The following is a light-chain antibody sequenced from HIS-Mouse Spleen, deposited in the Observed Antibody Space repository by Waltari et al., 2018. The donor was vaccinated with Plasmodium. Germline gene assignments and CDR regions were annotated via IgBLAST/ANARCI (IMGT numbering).Light chain of an antibody. Sequence: SYELTQPLSVSVALGQTARITCGGNNIGSKNVHWYQQKRGQAPVLVIYRDSNRPAGIPERVSGSNAGNTATLTISRAQAGDEADYYCQVWDSSTVFGGGTKLTVL. CDR3: QVWDSSTV. V-gene: IGLV3-9*01. CDR1: NIGSKN. CDR2: RDS. J-gene: IGLJ3*02.